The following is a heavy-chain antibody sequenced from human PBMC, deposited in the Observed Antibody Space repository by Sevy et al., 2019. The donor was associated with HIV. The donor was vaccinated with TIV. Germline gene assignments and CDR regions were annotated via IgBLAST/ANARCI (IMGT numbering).Heavy chain of an antibody. CDR2: INPNSGGT. V-gene: IGHV1-2*02. J-gene: IGHJ5*02. CDR1: GYTFTGYY. D-gene: IGHD3-10*01. Sequence: ASVKVSCKASGYTFTGYYMHWVRQAPGQGLEWMGWINPNSGGTNYAQKFQGRVTMTRDTSISTAYMELSRLRSDDTAVYYCARGSYGVWVRGRQENWFDPWGQGTLVTVSS. CDR3: ARGSYGVWVRGRQENWFDP.